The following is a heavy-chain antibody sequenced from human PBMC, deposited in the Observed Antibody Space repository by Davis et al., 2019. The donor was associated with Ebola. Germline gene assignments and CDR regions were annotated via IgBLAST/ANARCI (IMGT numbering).Heavy chain of an antibody. CDR1: GFTFSSYG. CDR3: ARDSHYYYGMDA. J-gene: IGHJ6*04. Sequence: GESLKISCAASGFTFSSYGMHWVRQAPGKGLEWVAVIWYDGSNKYYADSVKGRFTISRDNSKNTLYLQMNSLRAEDTAVYYCARDSHYYYGMDAWGKGTTVTVSS. CDR2: IWYDGSNK. V-gene: IGHV3-33*01.